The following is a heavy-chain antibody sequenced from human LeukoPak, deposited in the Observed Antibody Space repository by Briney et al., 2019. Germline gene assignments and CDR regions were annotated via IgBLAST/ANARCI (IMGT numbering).Heavy chain of an antibody. Sequence: PSETLSLTCAVSGGSISSGGYSWSWIRQPPGKGLEWIGYIYHSGSTYYNPSLKSRVTISVDRSKNQFSLKLSSVTAADTAVYYCARDSGYSSSAFDYWGQGTLVTVSS. D-gene: IGHD6-6*01. CDR1: GGSISSGGYS. J-gene: IGHJ4*02. CDR2: IYHSGST. CDR3: ARDSGYSSSAFDY. V-gene: IGHV4-30-2*01.